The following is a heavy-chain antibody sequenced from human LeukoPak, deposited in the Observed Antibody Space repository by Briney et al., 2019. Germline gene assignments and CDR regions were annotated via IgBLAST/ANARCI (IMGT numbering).Heavy chain of an antibody. V-gene: IGHV4-34*01. CDR2: INHSGST. D-gene: IGHD5-12*01. J-gene: IGHJ6*02. Sequence: SETLSLTCAVYGGSFSGYYWSWIRQPPGKGLEWIGEINHSGSTNYNPSLKSRVTISVDTSKSQFSLKLSSVTAADTAVYYCASVAHSDYYYGMDVWGQGTTVTVSS. CDR3: ASVAHSDYYYGMDV. CDR1: GGSFSGYY.